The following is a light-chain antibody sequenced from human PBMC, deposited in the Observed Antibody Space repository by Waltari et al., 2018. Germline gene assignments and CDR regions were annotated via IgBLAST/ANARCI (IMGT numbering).Light chain of an antibody. J-gene: IGLJ2*01. CDR3: SSYTSSSTVV. Sequence: QSALPQPASVSGSPRQSSTISCTGTSSDVGGYNYVSWYQKHPGKAPKLMIYEVSNRPSGVSNRFSGSKSGNTASLTISGLQAEDEADYYCSSYTSSSTVVFGGGTKLTVL. V-gene: IGLV2-14*01. CDR1: SSDVGGYNY. CDR2: EVS.